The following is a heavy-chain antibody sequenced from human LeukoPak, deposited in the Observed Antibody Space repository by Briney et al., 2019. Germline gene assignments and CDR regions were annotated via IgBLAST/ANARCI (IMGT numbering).Heavy chain of an antibody. CDR3: AKDRVTGTTSLCFDY. CDR2: ISGSGGST. Sequence: GGSLRLSCAASGFTFSSYAMSWVRQAPGKGLEWVSAISGSGGSTYYADSVKGRFTTSRDNSKNTLYLQMNSLRAEDTAVYYCAKDRVTGTTSLCFDYWGQGTLVTVSS. CDR1: GFTFSSYA. D-gene: IGHD1-7*01. V-gene: IGHV3-23*01. J-gene: IGHJ4*02.